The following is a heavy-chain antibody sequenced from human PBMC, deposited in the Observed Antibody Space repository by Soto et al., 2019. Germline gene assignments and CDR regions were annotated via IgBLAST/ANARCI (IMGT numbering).Heavy chain of an antibody. CDR3: ARAGLRRKTFDY. Sequence: ETLSLTCAVYGGSFSGYYWSWIRQPPGKGLEWIGEINHSGSTNYNPSLKSRVTISVDTSKNQFSLKLSSVTAADTAVYYCARAGLRRKTFDYWGQGTLVTVSS. V-gene: IGHV4-34*01. CDR1: GGSFSGYY. CDR2: INHSGST. J-gene: IGHJ4*02. D-gene: IGHD5-12*01.